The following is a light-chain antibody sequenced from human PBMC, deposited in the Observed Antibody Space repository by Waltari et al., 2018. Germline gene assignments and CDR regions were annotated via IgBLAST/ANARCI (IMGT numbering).Light chain of an antibody. CDR3: QAWDSSTAI. V-gene: IGLV3-1*01. CDR1: KLGDKY. Sequence: SYELTQPPSVSVSPGQTASITCSGDKLGDKYACWYQQRPGQSPVLVIYQDNKRPSGIPDRSSGSNSGNTATLTISGTQAMDEADYYCQAWDSSTAIFGGGTKLTVL. J-gene: IGLJ2*01. CDR2: QDN.